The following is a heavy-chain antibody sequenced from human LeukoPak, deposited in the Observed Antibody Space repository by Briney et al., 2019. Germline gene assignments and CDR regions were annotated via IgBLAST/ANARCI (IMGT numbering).Heavy chain of an antibody. D-gene: IGHD6-19*01. Sequence: PGGSLRLSCAASGFTFSSYWMHWVRQAPGKGLVWVSRINSDGSSISYADSVKGRFTISRDNAKNSLYLQMNSLRAEDTAVYYCARDTRLVAVAGLTRFDYWGQGTLVTVSS. CDR3: ARDTRLVAVAGLTRFDY. V-gene: IGHV3-74*01. CDR2: INSDGSSI. J-gene: IGHJ4*02. CDR1: GFTFSSYW.